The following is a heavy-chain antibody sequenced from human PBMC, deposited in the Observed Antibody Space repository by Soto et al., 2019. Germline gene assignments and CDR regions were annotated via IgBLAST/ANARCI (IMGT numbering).Heavy chain of an antibody. V-gene: IGHV3-23*01. Sequence: GSLRLSCTASGFTFSDYAMTWARQSPGKGLELVSTISGGSSATYYGDSVKGRFTISRDNAKKTLFLQLNRLSAEDTATYYCAKVLRKNYSYPFDFRGQGT. CDR3: AKVLRKNYSYPFDF. CDR2: ISGGSSAT. J-gene: IGHJ1*01. CDR1: GFTFSDYA. D-gene: IGHD3-9*01.